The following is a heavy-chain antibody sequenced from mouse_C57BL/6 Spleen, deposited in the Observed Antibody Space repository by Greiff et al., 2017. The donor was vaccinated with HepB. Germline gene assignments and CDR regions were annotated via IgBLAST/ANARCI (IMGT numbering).Heavy chain of an antibody. D-gene: IGHD1-1*01. CDR2: IDPEDGET. J-gene: IGHJ2*01. V-gene: IGHV14-2*01. CDR3: ARSPITTVVAYYFDY. Sequence: EVQRVESGAELVKPGASVKLSCTASGFNIKDYYMHWVKQRTEQGLEWIGRIDPEDGETKYAPKFQGKATITADTSSNTAYLQLSSLTSEDTAVYYCARSPITTVVAYYFDYWGQGTTLTVSS. CDR1: GFNIKDYY.